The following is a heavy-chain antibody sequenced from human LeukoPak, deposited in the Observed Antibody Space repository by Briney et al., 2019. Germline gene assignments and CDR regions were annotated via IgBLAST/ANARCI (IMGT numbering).Heavy chain of an antibody. Sequence: GGSLRLSCAAPGFTFSYYAIHWVRQAPGKGLEWVAVISYDGSIEYYADSVKGRFTVSRDNSNNTLYLHMNSLRPEDTAVYFCARDQDYFDYWGQGSLVTVSS. J-gene: IGHJ4*02. CDR2: ISYDGSIE. CDR3: ARDQDYFDY. D-gene: IGHD2-15*01. CDR1: GFTFSYYA. V-gene: IGHV3-30*04.